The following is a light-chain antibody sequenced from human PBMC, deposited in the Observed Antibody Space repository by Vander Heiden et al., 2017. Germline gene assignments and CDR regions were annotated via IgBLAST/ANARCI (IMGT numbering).Light chain of an antibody. V-gene: IGKV3-20*01. CDR3: QQYGSPLYT. CDR1: QSVSSSY. CDR2: GAS. Sequence: EIVLTQSPGTLSLSPGDRATLSCRASQSVSSSYLAWYQQKPGQAPRLLIYGASSRATGIPDRFSGSGSGTDFTLTISRLEPEDFAVYYCQQYGSPLYTFGQGTKLEIK. J-gene: IGKJ2*01.